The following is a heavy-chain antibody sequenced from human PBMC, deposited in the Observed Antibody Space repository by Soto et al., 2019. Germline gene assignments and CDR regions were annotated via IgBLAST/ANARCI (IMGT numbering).Heavy chain of an antibody. J-gene: IGHJ4*02. CDR1: GFTFVNYV. Sequence: GGSLRLSCAASGFTFVNYVMSRVRQAPGKGLEWVSTISGSGGSTYCADSVKGRFTISRDNSKNTLYLQMNSLRVEDTAVYYCARDSYYYGSGSYGGFDYWGQGTLVTVSS. CDR3: ARDSYYYGSGSYGGFDY. D-gene: IGHD3-10*01. CDR2: ISGSGGST. V-gene: IGHV3-23*01.